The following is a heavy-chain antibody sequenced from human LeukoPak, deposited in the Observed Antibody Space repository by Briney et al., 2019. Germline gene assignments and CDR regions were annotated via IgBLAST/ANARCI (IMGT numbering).Heavy chain of an antibody. V-gene: IGHV3-7*01. CDR2: IKEDGSEK. Sequence: PGGSLRLSCAASGFTFSSLWMSWVRQAPGKGLEWVANIKEDGSEKYYVDSVEGRFTISRDNAKNSLYLQMNSLRTEDTAVYYCARGGVRRGYYNYWGQGTLVTVSS. CDR3: ARGGVRRGYYNY. CDR1: GFTFSSLW. J-gene: IGHJ4*02. D-gene: IGHD1-14*01.